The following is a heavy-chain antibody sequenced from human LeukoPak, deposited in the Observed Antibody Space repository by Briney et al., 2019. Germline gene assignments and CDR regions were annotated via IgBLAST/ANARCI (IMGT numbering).Heavy chain of an antibody. D-gene: IGHD2-2*02. V-gene: IGHV4-39*01. CDR2: IYYSGST. Sequence: SETLSLTCTVSGGSISSSGYYWGWIRQPPGKGLEWIASIYYSGSTYYNPSLKSRVTISVDTSKNQFSLKLSSVTAADTAVYYCARSHYVVVPAAIPRVDYWGQGTLVTVSS. CDR1: GGSISSSGYY. CDR3: ARSHYVVVPAAIPRVDY. J-gene: IGHJ4*02.